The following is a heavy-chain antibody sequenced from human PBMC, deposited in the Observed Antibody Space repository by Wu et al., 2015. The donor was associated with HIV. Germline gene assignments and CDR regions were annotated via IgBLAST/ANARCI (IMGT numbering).Heavy chain of an antibody. CDR3: ARAIGSGSYEYYHYYMDV. CDR2: INPNSGGT. Sequence: QVQLVQSGAEVKKPGASVKVSCKASGYTFTGYYMHWVRQAPGQGLEWMGWINPNSGGTNYAQKFQGRVTMTRDTSISTAYMELRSLRSDDTAVYYCARAIGSGSYEYYHYYMDVWGKGTTVTVSS. D-gene: IGHD3-10*01. J-gene: IGHJ6*03. V-gene: IGHV1-2*02. CDR1: GYTFTGYY.